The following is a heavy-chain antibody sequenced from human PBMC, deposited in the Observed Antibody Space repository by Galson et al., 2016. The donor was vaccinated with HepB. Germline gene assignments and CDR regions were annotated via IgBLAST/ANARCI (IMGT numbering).Heavy chain of an antibody. Sequence: SLRLSCAASGFAFSSYYMTWVRQDPGKGLEWVAKIQQDGSEKYYVDSVKGRFTISRDNAKTSLYLKINSLRAEATAVYYCAREDFYRLDVWDQGTTVTVSS. D-gene: IGHD2/OR15-2a*01. J-gene: IGHJ6*02. CDR3: AREDFYRLDV. CDR2: IQQDGSEK. CDR1: GFAFSSYY. V-gene: IGHV3-7*01.